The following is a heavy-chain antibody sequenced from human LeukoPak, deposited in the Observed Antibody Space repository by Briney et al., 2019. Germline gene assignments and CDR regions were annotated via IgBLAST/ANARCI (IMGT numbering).Heavy chain of an antibody. Sequence: GGSLRLSCAASGFTFSSYAMSWVRQAPGKGLEWVSAISGSGGSTYYADSVKGRFTISRDNSKNTLYLQMNSLRAEDTAVYYCARSFVDTAMEALYGMDVWGQGTTVTVSS. J-gene: IGHJ6*02. D-gene: IGHD5-18*01. V-gene: IGHV3-23*01. CDR2: ISGSGGST. CDR3: ARSFVDTAMEALYGMDV. CDR1: GFTFSSYA.